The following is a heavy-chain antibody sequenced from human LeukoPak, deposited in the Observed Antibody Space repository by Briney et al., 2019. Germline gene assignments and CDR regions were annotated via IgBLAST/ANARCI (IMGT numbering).Heavy chain of an antibody. V-gene: IGHV3-23*01. CDR2: ISGSGGST. D-gene: IGHD3-10*01. CDR1: GFTVSSNY. Sequence: PGGSLRLSCAAPGFTVSSNYMSWVRQAPGKGLEWVSAISGSGGSTYYADSVKGRFTISRDNSKNTLYLQMNSLRAEDTAVYYCAKEIWFGELFDAFDIWGQGTMVTASS. J-gene: IGHJ3*02. CDR3: AKEIWFGELFDAFDI.